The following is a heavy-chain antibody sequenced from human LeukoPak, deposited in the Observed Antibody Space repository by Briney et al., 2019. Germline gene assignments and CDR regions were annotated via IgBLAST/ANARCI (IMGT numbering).Heavy chain of an antibody. D-gene: IGHD4-23*01. J-gene: IGHJ4*02. V-gene: IGHV3-23*01. CDR2: ISGSGGST. CDR1: GFTFSSYA. Sequence: AGGSLRLSCAASGFTFSSYAMSWVRQAPGKGLEWVSAISGSGGSTYYADSVKGRFTISRDNSKNTLYLQMNGLRAEDTAVYYCANTLPFYGGNSGIDYWGQGTLVTVSS. CDR3: ANTLPFYGGNSGIDY.